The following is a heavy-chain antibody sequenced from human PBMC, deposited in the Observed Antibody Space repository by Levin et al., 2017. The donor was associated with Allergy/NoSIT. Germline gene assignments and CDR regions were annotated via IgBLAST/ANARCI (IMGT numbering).Heavy chain of an antibody. CDR1: RYIFSDYF. D-gene: IGHD3-22*01. Sequence: ASVKVSCKASRYIFSDYFIHWVRQAPGQGLEWMGWINPHSGDTKYAQEFQGRVTMTRDTSISTAYMELTRLTSDDTAVYYCARDLYNDDSVFGYWGQGTLANVCS. CDR2: INPHSGDT. J-gene: IGHJ4*02. CDR3: ARDLYNDDSVFGY. V-gene: IGHV1-2*02.